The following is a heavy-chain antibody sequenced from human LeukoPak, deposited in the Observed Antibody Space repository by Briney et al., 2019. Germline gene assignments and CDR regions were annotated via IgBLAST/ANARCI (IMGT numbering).Heavy chain of an antibody. D-gene: IGHD3-22*01. CDR3: AKDLSASRDSGYYSLDY. Sequence: GGSLRLSCAASGFTFSNYAMNWVRQAPGKGLEWVSAISGSGGSTYYADSVKGRCTISRDNSKNTLYLQMNSLGAEDTAVYYCAKDLSASRDSGYYSLDYWGQGTLVTVSS. CDR1: GFTFSNYA. V-gene: IGHV3-23*01. J-gene: IGHJ4*02. CDR2: ISGSGGST.